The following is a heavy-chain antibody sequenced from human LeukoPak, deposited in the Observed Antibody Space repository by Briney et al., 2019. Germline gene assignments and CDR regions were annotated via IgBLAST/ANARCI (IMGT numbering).Heavy chain of an antibody. Sequence: ASVKVSCKASGYTFTSYAMNWVRQTPGQGLEWMGWINTNTGNPTYAQGFTGRFVFSLDTSVSTAYLQISSLKAEDTAVYYCARVERDFWGSYRWNFQHWGQGTLVTVSS. CDR3: ARVERDFWGSYRWNFQH. CDR1: GYTFTSYA. CDR2: INTNTGNP. J-gene: IGHJ1*01. V-gene: IGHV7-4-1*02. D-gene: IGHD3-16*02.